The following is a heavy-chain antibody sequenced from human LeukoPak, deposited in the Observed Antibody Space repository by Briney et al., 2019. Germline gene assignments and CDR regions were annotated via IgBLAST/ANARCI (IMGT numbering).Heavy chain of an antibody. CDR1: GFTFISYA. V-gene: IGHV3-23*01. D-gene: IGHD2-2*01. Sequence: GGSLRLSCAASGFTFISYAMSWXRQAPGKGLEXXSAISGLGGSIHYAXSVKGRFTISRXNSKNTLYPQMNTLRAEATAVYYCARDEDARPMYFQHWGQGTLVTVSS. J-gene: IGHJ1*01. CDR2: ISGLGGSI. CDR3: ARDEDARPMYFQH.